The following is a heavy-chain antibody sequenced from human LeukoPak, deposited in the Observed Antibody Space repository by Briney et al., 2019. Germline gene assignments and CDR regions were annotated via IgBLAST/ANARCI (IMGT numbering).Heavy chain of an antibody. V-gene: IGHV3-33*06. Sequence: GGSLRLSCAAYGFSFSSYGMHWVRQAPGKGLERVAVIWYDGSNKYYADSVKGRFTISRDNSKNTLYLQMNSLRAEDTAVYYCAKDYGDYHIHDAFDIWGQGTTVTVSS. CDR1: GFSFSSYG. D-gene: IGHD4-17*01. J-gene: IGHJ3*02. CDR3: AKDYGDYHIHDAFDI. CDR2: IWYDGSNK.